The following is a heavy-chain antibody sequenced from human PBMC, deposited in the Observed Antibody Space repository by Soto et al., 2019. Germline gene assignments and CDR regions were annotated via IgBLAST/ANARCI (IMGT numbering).Heavy chain of an antibody. V-gene: IGHV4-59*01. J-gene: IGHJ4*02. D-gene: IGHD3-9*01. CDR3: ARVKTYYDILTGYYKPHYFDY. CDR1: GGSISSYY. Sequence: SETLSLTCTVSGGSISSYYWSWIRQPPGKGLEWIGYIYYSGSTNYNPSLKSRVTISVDTSKNQFSLKLSSVTAADTAVYYCARVKTYYDILTGYYKPHYFDYWGQGTLVTVSS. CDR2: IYYSGST.